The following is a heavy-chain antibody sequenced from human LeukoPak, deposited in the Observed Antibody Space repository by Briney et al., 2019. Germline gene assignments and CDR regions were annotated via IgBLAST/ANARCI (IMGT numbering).Heavy chain of an antibody. Sequence: ASVKVSCKASGYTFTSCYMHWVRQAPGQGLEWMGIINPSGGSTSYAQKSQGRVTMTRDTSTSTVYMELSSLRSEDTAVYYCARDQALAQGLSSGWSWALPENWFDPWGQGTLVTVSS. CDR2: INPSGGST. CDR3: ARDQALAQGLSSGWSWALPENWFDP. V-gene: IGHV1-46*01. J-gene: IGHJ5*02. D-gene: IGHD6-19*01. CDR1: GYTFTSCY.